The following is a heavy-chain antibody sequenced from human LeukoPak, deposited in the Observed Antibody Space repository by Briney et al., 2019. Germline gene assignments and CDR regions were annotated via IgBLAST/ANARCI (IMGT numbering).Heavy chain of an antibody. D-gene: IGHD3-9*01. CDR1: GFTFSSYW. CDR2: IKQDGSEK. J-gene: IGHJ4*02. V-gene: IGHV3-7*01. Sequence: PGGSLRLSCAASGFTFSSYWMSWVRQAPGKGLEWVANIKQDGSEKYYVDFVKGRFTISRDNAKNSLYLQMNSLRAEDTAVYYCARGPYTYYDIVTGYYPLEYYFDYWGQGTLVTVSS. CDR3: ARGPYTYYDIVTGYYPLEYYFDY.